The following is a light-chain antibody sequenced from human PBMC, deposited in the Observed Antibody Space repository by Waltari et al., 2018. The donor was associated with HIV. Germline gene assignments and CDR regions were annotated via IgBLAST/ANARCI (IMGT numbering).Light chain of an antibody. V-gene: IGLV2-23*02. CDR3: CSYAIGGTFV. CDR2: EVN. J-gene: IGLJ2*01. Sequence: QSALTQPASVSGSPGQSITMSCTGTSSDVGSYNLVSWYQQHPGKAPKLIIYEVNKRPPGITNRFSGFKSGNTASLTMTGLQAEDEADDHCCSYAIGGTFVFGGGTKVTVL. CDR1: SSDVGSYNL.